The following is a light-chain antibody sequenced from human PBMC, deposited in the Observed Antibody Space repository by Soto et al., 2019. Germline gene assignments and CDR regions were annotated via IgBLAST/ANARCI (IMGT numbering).Light chain of an antibody. Sequence: TKSAFTVTLPPRARAALSCRASQSVSSYSAWYQQKPGPAPRLLIYDAFDTATRIPARFSGSGSGTDFTLSISSLELQAFEVYYYHHRRNCPSPITFGQGTRVEIK. J-gene: IGKJ5*01. CDR3: HHRRNCPSPIT. V-gene: IGKV3-11*01. CDR2: DAF. CDR1: QSVSSY.